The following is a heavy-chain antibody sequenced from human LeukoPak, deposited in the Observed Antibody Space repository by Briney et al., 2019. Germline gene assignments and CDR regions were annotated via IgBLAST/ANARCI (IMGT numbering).Heavy chain of an antibody. CDR1: GYTFSNFG. CDR3: ARDGTSTDDY. CDR2: ISGNNDNP. Sequence: GAAVKCSCKASGYTFSNFGINWVRQAPGQGLEWMGRISGNNDNPNYGQKFQGRFTVTTDSSTNTAYMELRNLRLDDTAVYYCARDGTSTDDYWGQGTLVTVSS. J-gene: IGHJ4*02. V-gene: IGHV1-18*01. D-gene: IGHD2-2*01.